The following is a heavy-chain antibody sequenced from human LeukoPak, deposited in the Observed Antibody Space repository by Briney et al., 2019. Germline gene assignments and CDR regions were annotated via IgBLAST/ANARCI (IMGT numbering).Heavy chain of an antibody. CDR3: ARDRVTTVTKGYFDL. J-gene: IGHJ2*01. CDR1: GGSISSGGYY. CDR2: IYYSGST. V-gene: IGHV4-31*03. Sequence: SETLSLTCTVSGGSISSGGYYWSWIRQHPGKGLEWIGYIYYSGSTYYNPSLKSRVTISVDTSKNQFSLKLSSVTAADTAVYYCARDRVTTVTKGYFDLWGRGTLVTVSS. D-gene: IGHD4-17*01.